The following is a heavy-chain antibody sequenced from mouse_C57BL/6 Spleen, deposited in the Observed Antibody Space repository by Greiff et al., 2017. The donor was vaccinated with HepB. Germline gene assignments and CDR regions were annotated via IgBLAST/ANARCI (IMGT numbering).Heavy chain of an antibody. CDR3: ATPYYYGSSHWYFDV. D-gene: IGHD1-1*01. CDR1: GYTFTSYW. CDR2: IHPNSGST. Sequence: QVQLQQPGAELVKPGASVKLSCKASGYTFTSYWMHWVKQSPGQGLEWIGMIHPNSGSTNYNEKFKSKATLTVDKSSSTAYMQLSSLTSEDSAVYYCATPYYYGSSHWYFDVWGTGTTVTVSS. V-gene: IGHV1-64*01. J-gene: IGHJ1*03.